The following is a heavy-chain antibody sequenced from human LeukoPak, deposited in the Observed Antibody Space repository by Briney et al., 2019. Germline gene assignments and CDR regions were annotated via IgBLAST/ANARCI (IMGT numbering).Heavy chain of an antibody. CDR1: GGSISSSSYY. CDR2: IYYSGST. CDR3: ARGRRNRIAAAGTWFDY. V-gene: IGHV4-39*07. J-gene: IGHJ4*02. Sequence: PSETLSLTCTVSGGSISSSSYYWGWIRQPPGKGLEWIGSIYYSGSTHYNPSLKSRVTISVDTSKNQFSLKLSSVTAADTAVYYCARGRRNRIAAAGTWFDYWGQGTLVTVSS. D-gene: IGHD6-13*01.